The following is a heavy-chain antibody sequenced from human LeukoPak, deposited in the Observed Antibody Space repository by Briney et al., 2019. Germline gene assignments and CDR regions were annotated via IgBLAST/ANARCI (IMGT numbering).Heavy chain of an antibody. CDR3: ARDNHGMDV. CDR1: GFTVSSNY. Sequence: GGSLRLSCAASGFTVSSNYMSWVRQAPGKGLEWVSSISSSSSYIYYADSVKGRFTISRDNAKNSLYLQMNSLRAEDTAVYYCARDNHGMDVWGQGTTVTVSS. V-gene: IGHV3-21*01. CDR2: ISSSSSYI. J-gene: IGHJ6*02.